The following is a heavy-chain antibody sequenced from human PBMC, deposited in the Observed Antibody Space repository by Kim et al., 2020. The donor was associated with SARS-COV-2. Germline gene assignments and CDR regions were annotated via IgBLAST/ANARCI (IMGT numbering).Heavy chain of an antibody. J-gene: IGHJ3*02. CDR3: ATGDAFDI. CDR2: FGTA. V-gene: IGHV1-69*01. Sequence: FGTANYAQKFQGRVTITADESTSTAYMELSSLRSEDTAVYYCATGDAFDIWGQGTMVTVSS.